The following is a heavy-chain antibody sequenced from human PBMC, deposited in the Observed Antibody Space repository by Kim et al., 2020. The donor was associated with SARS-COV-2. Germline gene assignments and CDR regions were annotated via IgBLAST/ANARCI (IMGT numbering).Heavy chain of an antibody. CDR2: IIPIFGTA. CDR1: GGTFSSYA. CDR3: ARDVGYSYGTFDY. V-gene: IGHV1-69*13. J-gene: IGHJ4*02. Sequence: SVKVSCKASGGTFSSYAISWVRQAPGQGLEWMGGIIPIFGTANYAQKFQGRVTITADESTSTAYMELSSLRSEDTAVYYCARDVGYSYGTFDYWGQGTLVTVSS. D-gene: IGHD5-18*01.